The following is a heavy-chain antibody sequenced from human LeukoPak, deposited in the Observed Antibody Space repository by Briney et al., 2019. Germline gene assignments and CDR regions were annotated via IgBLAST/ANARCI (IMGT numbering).Heavy chain of an antibody. V-gene: IGHV1-18*01. D-gene: IGHD3-22*01. J-gene: IGHJ4*02. Sequence: ASVNVSCKASGYTFTSYGISWVRQAPGQGLEGMGLISAYNGNTNYAQKLQGRVTMTTDTSTSTAYIELRSLRSDDSAVYYCARDSDSSGYPYFDYWGQGTLVTVSS. CDR3: ARDSDSSGYPYFDY. CDR1: GYTFTSYG. CDR2: ISAYNGNT.